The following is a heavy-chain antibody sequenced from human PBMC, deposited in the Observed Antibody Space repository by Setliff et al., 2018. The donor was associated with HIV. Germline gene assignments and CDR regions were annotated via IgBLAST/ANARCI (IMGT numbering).Heavy chain of an antibody. CDR2: FYTSGST. CDR3: ARDRIEVVVDGPHDVFDV. J-gene: IGHJ3*01. CDR1: GGSIRNEDYF. Sequence: SETLSLTCTVSGGSIRNEDYFWSWIRQPAGKGLEWIGRFYTSGSTNYNPPFKSRVTISEGTSENQFSLKLTSVTAADTAVYYCARDRIEVVVDGPHDVFDVWGRGTTVTVSS. V-gene: IGHV4-61*02. D-gene: IGHD2-15*01.